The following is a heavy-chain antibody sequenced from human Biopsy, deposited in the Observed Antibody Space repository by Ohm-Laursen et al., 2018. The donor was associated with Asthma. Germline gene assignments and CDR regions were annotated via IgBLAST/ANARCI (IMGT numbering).Heavy chain of an antibody. D-gene: IGHD6-6*01. CDR1: GDAMSTSGSY. CDR2: IYYSGKT. Sequence: SDTLSLTCIVSGDAMSTSGSYWGWIRQSPGKGLEWIGSIYYSGKTYYNPSLGSRVTISADKSKNHFSMKVTSVTAADTAVYYCARAVSSSSYWYFDLWGRGDLVTVSS. CDR3: ARAVSSSSYWYFDL. J-gene: IGHJ2*01. V-gene: IGHV4-39*02.